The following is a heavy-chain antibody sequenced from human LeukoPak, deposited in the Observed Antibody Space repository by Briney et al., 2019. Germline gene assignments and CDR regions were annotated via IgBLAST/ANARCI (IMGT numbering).Heavy chain of an antibody. CDR1: GGSFSGYY. D-gene: IGHD2-2*01. V-gene: IGHV4-34*09. CDR3: ARTSDCSSTSCRPGLFDY. CDR2: IYYSGST. J-gene: IGHJ4*02. Sequence: PSETLSLTCAVYGGSFSGYYWSWIRQPPGKGLEWIGYIYYSGSTYYNPSLKSRVTISVDTSKNQFSLKLSSVTAADTAVYYCARTSDCSSTSCRPGLFDYWGQGTLVTVSS.